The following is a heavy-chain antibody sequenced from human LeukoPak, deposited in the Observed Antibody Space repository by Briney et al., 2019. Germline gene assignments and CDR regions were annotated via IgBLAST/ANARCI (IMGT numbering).Heavy chain of an antibody. V-gene: IGHV6-1*01. Sequence: SQTLSLTCAISGDSVSSNSAAWNWIRQSPSRGLEWQGRTYYRSKWYNDYALSVKSRITINADTSKNQFSLQLNFVTPEDTAVYYCASSMDQGNWFDPWGQGTLVTVSS. CDR1: GDSVSSNSAA. J-gene: IGHJ5*02. D-gene: IGHD2-2*03. CDR3: ASSMDQGNWFDP. CDR2: TYYRSKWYN.